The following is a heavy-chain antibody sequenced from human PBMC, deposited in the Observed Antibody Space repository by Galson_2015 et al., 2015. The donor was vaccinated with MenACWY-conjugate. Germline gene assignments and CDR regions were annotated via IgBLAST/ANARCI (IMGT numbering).Heavy chain of an antibody. Sequence: SLRLSCAASGFIFNTYWMHWARQAPGKGLVWVSRINPGGSSTTYADSVKDRFTISRDNAKNTLYLQMNSLRPEDTAVFYCAKSRGASFYFDSWGQGTL. D-gene: IGHD1-26*01. CDR1: GFIFNTYW. CDR2: INPGGSST. V-gene: IGHV3-74*01. CDR3: AKSRGASFYFDS. J-gene: IGHJ4*02.